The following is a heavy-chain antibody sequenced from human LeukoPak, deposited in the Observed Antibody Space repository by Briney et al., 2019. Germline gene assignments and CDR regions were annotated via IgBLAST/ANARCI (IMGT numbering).Heavy chain of an antibody. V-gene: IGHV3-23*01. CDR3: AKDRALKSAFDF. Sequence: PGESLRLSCAASGFXFSGYAISWVRQAPGKGQEWVSTISGSGATTYYADSVKGRFTISRDNSKNTLYLQMKSLRAEDTAVYYCAKDRALKSAFDFWGQGTLVTGSS. CDR1: GFXFSGYA. D-gene: IGHD3-10*01. CDR2: ISGSGATT. J-gene: IGHJ4*02.